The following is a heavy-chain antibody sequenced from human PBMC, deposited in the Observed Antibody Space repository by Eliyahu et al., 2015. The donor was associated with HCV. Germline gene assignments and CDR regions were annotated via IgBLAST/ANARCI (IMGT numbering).Heavy chain of an antibody. CDR1: GGSISSSSYY. CDR3: ARRFGRLAFDI. Sequence: QLQLQESGPGLVKPSETLSLTCTVSGGSISSSSYYWGWXRQPPGKGLGWIGSIYYSGGTYYNPSLKSRVTISVDTSKNQFSLKLSSVTAADTAVYYCARRFGRLAFDIWGQGTMVTVSS. V-gene: IGHV4-39*01. J-gene: IGHJ3*02. CDR2: IYYSGGT. D-gene: IGHD3-10*01.